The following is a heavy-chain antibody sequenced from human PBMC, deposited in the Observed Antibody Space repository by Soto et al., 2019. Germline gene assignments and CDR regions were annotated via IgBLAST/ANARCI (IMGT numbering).Heavy chain of an antibody. CDR1: GFPFSSYV. J-gene: IGHJ4*02. Sequence: EVQLLESGGGLVQRGGSLRLSCAASGFPFSSYVMSWVRQAPGKGLEWVSGISGGGSNTFYADSVKGRFTISRDNSKNILLLQMNRLGAEDTAVYYCAKDSNKYSSSLRGRYFDYWGQGIGVTVSS. CDR2: ISGGGSNT. CDR3: AKDSNKYSSSLRGRYFDY. V-gene: IGHV3-23*01. D-gene: IGHD4-4*01.